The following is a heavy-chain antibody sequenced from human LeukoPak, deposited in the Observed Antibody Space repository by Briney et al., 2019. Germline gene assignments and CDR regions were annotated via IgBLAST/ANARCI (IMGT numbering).Heavy chain of an antibody. V-gene: IGHV4-34*01. D-gene: IGHD5-12*01. Sequence: SETLTLSCAASGGSFSGYYMSWVRQPPGKGLEWIAEINHSGSTNYNPSLKSRVTISVDTSKNQFSLKLSSVTAADTAVYYGARGVDDRLSDWFDPWGQGTLVTVSS. CDR1: GGSFSGYY. J-gene: IGHJ5*02. CDR2: INHSGST. CDR3: ARGVDDRLSDWFDP.